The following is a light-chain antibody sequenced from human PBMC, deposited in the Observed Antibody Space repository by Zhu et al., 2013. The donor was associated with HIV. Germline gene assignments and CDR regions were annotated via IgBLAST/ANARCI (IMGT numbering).Light chain of an antibody. Sequence: EIVMTQSPATLSVSPGERATLSCRASQSVNSNLAWYQQKPGRAPRLLIYGASTRATGVPARFSGSGSGTEFTLTISSLQSEDFAVYYCQHFDTFGGGTKVEIK. CDR2: GAS. CDR3: QHFDT. V-gene: IGKV3-15*01. CDR1: QSVNSN. J-gene: IGKJ4*01.